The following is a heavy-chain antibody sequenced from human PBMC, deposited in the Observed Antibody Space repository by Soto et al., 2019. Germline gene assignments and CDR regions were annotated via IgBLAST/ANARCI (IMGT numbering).Heavy chain of an antibody. V-gene: IGHV4-39*07. CDR2: VYYNGNT. CDR3: ARDPGSGSYYGWFDP. D-gene: IGHD3-10*01. Sequence: SDTLSLTCTVSRGSTTRGYNPYSWIRQPPGKGLEWIGNVYYNGNTYYKVSLKSRVTISVDTSNNQFSLKLSSVTAADTAVYYCARDPGSGSYYGWFDPWGQGTLVT. J-gene: IGHJ5*02. CDR1: RGSTTRGYNP.